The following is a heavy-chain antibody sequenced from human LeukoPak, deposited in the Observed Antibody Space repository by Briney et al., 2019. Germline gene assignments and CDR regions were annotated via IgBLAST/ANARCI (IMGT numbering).Heavy chain of an antibody. CDR3: STAGTWDSSGYYYDY. D-gene: IGHD3-22*01. J-gene: IGHJ4*02. Sequence: GGSLRLSCAVSGFSFTNAWMNWVRQAPGKGLEWIGRIKSKTNGGTTHYAAPVKGRFTISRDDSKNTLYLQMNSLKTEDTAAYYCSTAGTWDSSGYYYDYWGQGTLVTVSS. V-gene: IGHV3-15*01. CDR2: IKSKTNGGTT. CDR1: GFSFTNAW.